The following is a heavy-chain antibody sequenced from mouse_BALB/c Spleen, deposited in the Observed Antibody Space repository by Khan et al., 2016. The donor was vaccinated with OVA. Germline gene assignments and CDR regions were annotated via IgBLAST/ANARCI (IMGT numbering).Heavy chain of an antibody. V-gene: IGHV5-9-1*01. CDR3: TGSITPVVAFHY. J-gene: IGHJ2*01. CDR1: GLTFSSSA. D-gene: IGHD1-1*01. CDR2: ISPDGRKI. Sequence: EVELVESGGGLVKPGGSLKLSCAASGLTFSSSAMSWVRQTPAKRLEWVATISPDGRKIYYADRVKGRFTISRDNAKNTLSLQMSSLRSEDTAMYYGTGSITPVVAFHYWGQGTTRTVAS.